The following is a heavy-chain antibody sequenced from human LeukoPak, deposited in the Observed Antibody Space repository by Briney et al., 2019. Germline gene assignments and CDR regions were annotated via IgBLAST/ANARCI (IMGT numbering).Heavy chain of an antibody. D-gene: IGHD3-10*01. J-gene: IGHJ4*02. Sequence: ASVKVSCKASGYTFTGYYMHWVRQAPGQGLEWMGWISAYSGNTNYAQKLQGRVTMTTDTSTSTAYMELRSLRSDDTAVYYCARDMGPLGYWGQGTLVTVSS. CDR3: ARDMGPLGY. CDR1: GYTFTGYY. V-gene: IGHV1-18*04. CDR2: ISAYSGNT.